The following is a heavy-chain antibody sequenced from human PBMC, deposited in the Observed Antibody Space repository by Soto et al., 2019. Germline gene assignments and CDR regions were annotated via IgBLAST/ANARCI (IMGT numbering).Heavy chain of an antibody. Sequence: QVQLQESGPGLVKPSQTLSLTCTVSGGSISSGGYYWSWIRQHPGKGLEWIGYIYYSGSTYYNPSLKSRVTRSVDTSKNQFSLKLSSVTAADTAVYYCARDRGVTMVRGSIDSWGQGTLVTVSS. V-gene: IGHV4-31*03. D-gene: IGHD3-10*01. J-gene: IGHJ5*01. CDR1: GGSISSGGYY. CDR2: IYYSGST. CDR3: ARDRGVTMVRGSIDS.